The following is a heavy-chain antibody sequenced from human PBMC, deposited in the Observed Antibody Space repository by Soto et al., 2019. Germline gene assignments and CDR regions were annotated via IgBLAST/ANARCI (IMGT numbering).Heavy chain of an antibody. CDR3: AKGLGNAKEV. CDR1: GFNFGSYG. CDR2: LTASGLNT. V-gene: IGHV3-23*01. Sequence: EVQLLESGGGLVQPGGSLRLSCSASGFNFGSYGMSWVRQAPGKGLEWVSGLTASGLNTYYTDSVKGRFTLSRDNSRNTVYLQMSGLRFEDTAVCHCAKGLGNAKEVWGQGTTVTVSS. D-gene: IGHD2-8*01. J-gene: IGHJ6*02.